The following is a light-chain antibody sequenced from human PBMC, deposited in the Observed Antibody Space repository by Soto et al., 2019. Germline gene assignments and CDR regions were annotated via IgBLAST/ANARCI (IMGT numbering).Light chain of an antibody. CDR3: HQYGTSPLT. CDR1: QSISTS. V-gene: IGKV3-20*01. CDR2: GAS. Sequence: TLWLTAAWTATLTCRASQSISTSLAGVQKIPGQAPGLLISGASSRGTGIPDRFSGSGCGTDFTLTISRLEPEEYAVYDCHQYGTSPLTVGGGTKV. J-gene: IGKJ4*01.